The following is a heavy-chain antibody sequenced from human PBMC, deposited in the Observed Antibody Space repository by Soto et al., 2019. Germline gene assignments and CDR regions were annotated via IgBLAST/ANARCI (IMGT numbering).Heavy chain of an antibody. CDR3: ARLPPFDVLSPYFDQ. Sequence: PSETLSLTCTVSGGSVSSGRYFWSWIRQPPGKGLECIGYIYYIGSTNYKPSLKSRVTISVDTSKNQFSLKLTSVTAADTAVYYCARLPPFDVLSPYFDQWGQGTLVTVSS. CDR2: IYYIGST. D-gene: IGHD3-9*01. J-gene: IGHJ4*02. V-gene: IGHV4-61*01. CDR1: GGSVSSGRYF.